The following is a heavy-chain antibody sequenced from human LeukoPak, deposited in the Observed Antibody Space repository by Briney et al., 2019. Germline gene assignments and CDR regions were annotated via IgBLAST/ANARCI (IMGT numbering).Heavy chain of an antibody. J-gene: IGHJ6*02. CDR1: GGSFSGYY. CDR3: ARVVGFYYYSMDV. V-gene: IGHV4-59*01. CDR2: IHYSGNT. D-gene: IGHD2-15*01. Sequence: SETLSLTCAVYGGSFSGYYWSWIRQPPGKGLEWIGYIHYSGNTNYNPSLKSRVTISLDTSKKHFSLKLSSVTAADTAVYYCARVVGFYYYSMDVWGRGTTVTVSS.